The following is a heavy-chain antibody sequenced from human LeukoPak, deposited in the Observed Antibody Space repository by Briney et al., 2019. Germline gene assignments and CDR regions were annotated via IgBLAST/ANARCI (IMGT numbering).Heavy chain of an antibody. CDR3: ARGTYCSSTSCYTLDY. CDR2: ISSSSSTI. D-gene: IGHD2-2*02. V-gene: IGHV3-48*01. J-gene: IGHJ4*02. Sequence: PGGSLRLSCAASGFTFSSYSMNWVRQAPGKGLEWVSYISSSSSTIYYADSVKGRFTISRDNAKNSLYLQMNSLRAEDTAVYYCARGTYCSSTSCYTLDYWGQGTLVTVSS. CDR1: GFTFSSYS.